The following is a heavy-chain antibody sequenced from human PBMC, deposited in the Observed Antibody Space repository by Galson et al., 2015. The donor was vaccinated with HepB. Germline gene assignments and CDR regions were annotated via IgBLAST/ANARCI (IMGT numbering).Heavy chain of an antibody. D-gene: IGHD3-22*01. V-gene: IGHV3-23*01. CDR1: GFTFRSYA. CDR3: AKDLAYYDSSGYYHSHFDY. Sequence: SLRLSCAASGFTFRSYAMSWVRQAPGKGLEWVSGISGSGGSTYYADSVKGRFTISRDNSKNTLYLQMNSLRAEDTAVYYCAKDLAYYDSSGYYHSHFDYWGQGTLVTVSS. CDR2: ISGSGGST. J-gene: IGHJ4*02.